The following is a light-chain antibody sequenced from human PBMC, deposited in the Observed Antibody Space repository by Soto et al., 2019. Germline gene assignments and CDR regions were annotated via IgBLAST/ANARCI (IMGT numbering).Light chain of an antibody. V-gene: IGLV2-14*01. Sequence: QSALTQPAYVSGSLGQSITISCTGTSSDVGGYNYVSWYQQHPGKAPKLMIYDVSNRPSGVSNRFSGSKSGNTASLTISGLQAEDEADYCCSSYTSSTTLYVFGTGTKLTVL. CDR1: SSDVGGYNY. CDR3: SSYTSSTTLYV. J-gene: IGLJ1*01. CDR2: DVS.